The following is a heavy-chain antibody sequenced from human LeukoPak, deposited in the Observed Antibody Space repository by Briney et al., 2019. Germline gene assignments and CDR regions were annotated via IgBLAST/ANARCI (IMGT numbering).Heavy chain of an antibody. J-gene: IGHJ4*02. CDR2: INPNSGDT. CDR3: ARDVSRDTSGNPDY. CDR1: GYTFTGYF. Sequence: ASVKVSCKASGYTFTGYFMHWVRQAPGQGLEWMGWINPNSGDTNYAQKFQGRVTMTRDTSISTAYMELSRLISDDTAVYYCARDVSRDTSGNPDYWGQGTLVTVSS. D-gene: IGHD3-22*01. V-gene: IGHV1-2*02.